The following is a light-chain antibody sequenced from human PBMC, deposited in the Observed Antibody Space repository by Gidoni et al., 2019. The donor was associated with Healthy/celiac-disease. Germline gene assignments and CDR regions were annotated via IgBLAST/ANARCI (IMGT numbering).Light chain of an antibody. CDR1: QSVSSSY. CDR2: GAS. V-gene: IGKV3-20*01. Sequence: EIVLPQSPGTLSLSPGERATLSCRASQSVSSSYLAWYQQKPGQAPRLLIYGASSRATGIPDRFSGSGSGTDFTLTISRLEPEDFAVYHCQQYGSSTPFFGQGTKLEIK. CDR3: QQYGSSTPF. J-gene: IGKJ2*01.